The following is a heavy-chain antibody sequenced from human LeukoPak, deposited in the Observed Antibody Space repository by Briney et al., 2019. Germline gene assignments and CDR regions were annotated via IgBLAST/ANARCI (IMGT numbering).Heavy chain of an antibody. CDR1: GFPFSSYW. J-gene: IGHJ4*02. D-gene: IGHD5-24*01. V-gene: IGHV3-7*04. Sequence: GGSLRLSCVASGFPFSSYWVIWVRQAPGKGLEWVANIKQDGSKKSYVDSVKGRFTISRDNAKNSLYLQMNSLRAEDTAIYYCTRVGYIDEGIDYWGQGTLVTVSS. CDR3: TRVGYIDEGIDY. CDR2: IKQDGSKK.